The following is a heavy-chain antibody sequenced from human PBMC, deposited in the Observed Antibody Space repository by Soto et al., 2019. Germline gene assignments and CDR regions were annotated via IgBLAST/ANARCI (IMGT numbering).Heavy chain of an antibody. CDR1: GFTFSSYA. Sequence: SLRLSCAASGFTFSSYAMSWVRQAPGKGLEWVSAISGSGGSTYYADSVKGRFTISRDNSKNTLYLQMNSLRAEDTAVYYCAKRPDYDILTGYYGWFDPWGQGTLVTVSS. CDR3: AKRPDYDILTGYYGWFDP. D-gene: IGHD3-9*01. V-gene: IGHV3-23*01. CDR2: ISGSGGST. J-gene: IGHJ5*02.